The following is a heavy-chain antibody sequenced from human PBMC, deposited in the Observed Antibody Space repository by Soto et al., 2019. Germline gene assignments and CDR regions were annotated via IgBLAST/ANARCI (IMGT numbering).Heavy chain of an antibody. Sequence: ASVKVSCKASGYTFTNYGISWVRQAPGQGLEWMGWINTYNGNTNRAQKLQGRVTMTTDTSTSTAYMELRSLRSDDTAVYYCARGVGSGTYYNQYHWFDPWGQGTLVTVSS. CDR1: GYTFTNYG. J-gene: IGHJ5*02. V-gene: IGHV1-18*01. CDR3: ARGVGSGTYYNQYHWFDP. CDR2: INTYNGNT. D-gene: IGHD3-10*01.